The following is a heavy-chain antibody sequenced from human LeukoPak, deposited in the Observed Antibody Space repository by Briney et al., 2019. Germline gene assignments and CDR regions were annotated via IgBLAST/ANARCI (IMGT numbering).Heavy chain of an antibody. CDR1: GFTFSDYY. Sequence: GGSLRLSCASTGFTFSDYYMSWIREAPGKELEWVSYISSSGSTIYYADSVKGRFTISRDNAKNSLYLQMNSLRAEDTAVYYCARDLSYFDYWGQGTLVTVSS. V-gene: IGHV3-11*04. CDR2: ISSSGSTI. CDR3: ARDLSYFDY. J-gene: IGHJ4*02.